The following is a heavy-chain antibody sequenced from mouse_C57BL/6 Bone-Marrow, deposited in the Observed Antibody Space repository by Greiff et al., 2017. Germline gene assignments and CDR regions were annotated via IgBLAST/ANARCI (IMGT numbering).Heavy chain of an antibody. CDR2: IHPNSGST. CDR1: GYTFTSYW. Sequence: QVQLQQPGAELVKSGASVKLSCKASGYTFTSYWMHWVKQRPGQGLEWIGMIHPNSGSTNYNEKFKSKATLTVDKSSSTAYMQLSSLTSEDSAVYYCARSGIYYYGSWGYFDVWGTGTTVTVSS. CDR3: ARSGIYYYGSWGYFDV. J-gene: IGHJ1*03. D-gene: IGHD1-1*01. V-gene: IGHV1-64*01.